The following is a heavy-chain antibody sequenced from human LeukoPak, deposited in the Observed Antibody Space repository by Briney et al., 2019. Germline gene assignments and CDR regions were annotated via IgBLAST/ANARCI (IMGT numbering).Heavy chain of an antibody. V-gene: IGHV4-59*01. CDR1: GGSISSYY. J-gene: IGHJ4*02. CDR3: ARESWYCSDGSCYSDFDY. D-gene: IGHD2-15*01. Sequence: PSETLSLTCTVSGGSISSYYWTWVRQPPGKGLEWIAYIHDSGTTSYSPSLESRVTISLDTSNNQFSLRLSSVTAADTAVYYCARESWYCSDGSCYSDFDYWAREPWSPSPQ. CDR2: IHDSGTT.